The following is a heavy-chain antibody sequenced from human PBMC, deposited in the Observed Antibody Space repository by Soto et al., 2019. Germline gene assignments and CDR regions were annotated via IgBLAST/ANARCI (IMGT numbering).Heavy chain of an antibody. Sequence: QVQLVRSGAEVKKPGASVKVSCKASGYTFTSYGISWVRQAPGQGLEWMGWISAYNGNKNYAQKLQGRNTVTTDTSTSTAYMEPWSLRSEDTAVYFCGRWAEANLSMDVWGQGTTVAVSS. CDR3: GRWAEANLSMDV. J-gene: IGHJ6*01. V-gene: IGHV1-18*01. D-gene: IGHD1-26*01. CDR2: ISAYNGNK. CDR1: GYTFTSYG.